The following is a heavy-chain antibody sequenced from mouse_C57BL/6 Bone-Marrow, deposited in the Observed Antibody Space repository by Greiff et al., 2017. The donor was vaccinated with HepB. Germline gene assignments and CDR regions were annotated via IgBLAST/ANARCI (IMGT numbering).Heavy chain of an antibody. V-gene: IGHV5-6*02. CDR1: GFTFSSYG. CDR2: ISSGGSYT. CDR3: ARQGLIYYGNYMGY. J-gene: IGHJ2*01. D-gene: IGHD2-1*01. Sequence: EVKLVESGGDLVKPGGSLKLSCAASGFTFSSYGMSWVRQTPDKRLEWVATISSGGSYTYYPDSVKGRFTISRDNAKNTLYLQMSSLKSEDTAMYYCARQGLIYYGNYMGYWGQGTTLTVSS.